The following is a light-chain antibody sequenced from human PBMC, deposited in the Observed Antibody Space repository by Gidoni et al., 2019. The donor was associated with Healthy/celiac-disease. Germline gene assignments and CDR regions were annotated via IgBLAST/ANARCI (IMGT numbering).Light chain of an antibody. J-gene: IGKJ1*01. CDR1: QSISSW. CDR3: QQYNSYPWT. V-gene: IGKV1-5*03. Sequence: DIQMTLSPSTLSVSVGDRVTITCRASQSISSWLAWYQQKPGKAAKLLIYKASSLESGVPSRFSGSRSGTEFTLTISSLQPDDFATYYYQQYNSYPWTFGQGTKVEIK. CDR2: KAS.